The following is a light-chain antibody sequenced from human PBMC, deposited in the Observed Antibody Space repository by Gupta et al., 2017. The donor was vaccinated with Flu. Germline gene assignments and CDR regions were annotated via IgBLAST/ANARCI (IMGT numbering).Light chain of an antibody. J-gene: IGKJ1*01. CDR1: QTISTK. CDR3: QQNNSNPWT. CDR2: DAS. V-gene: IGKV1-39*01. Sequence: DIHLTQSPSSLSASVGDKVTITCRASQTISTKLNWYQQKPGRAPKLLIYDASTLQTGVPSRFSGSGSGTELTLTISSLQTEDFAIYYGQQNNSNPWTFGQGTKVDIK.